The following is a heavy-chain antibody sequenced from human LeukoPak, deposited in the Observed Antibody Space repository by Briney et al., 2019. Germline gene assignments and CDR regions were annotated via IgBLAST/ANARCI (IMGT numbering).Heavy chain of an antibody. D-gene: IGHD2-2*01. Sequence: SVNVSSKASGGTFISYAISWVRQAPRQRVEWMVGIIPIFGTANYAQNFQGRVTITADKSTSTAYMELSSLRSEDTAVYYCARDRGVVPAANEWDYYYYGMDVWGKGTTVTVSS. CDR3: ARDRGVVPAANEWDYYYYGMDV. CDR2: IIPIFGTA. J-gene: IGHJ6*04. V-gene: IGHV1-69*06. CDR1: GGTFISYA.